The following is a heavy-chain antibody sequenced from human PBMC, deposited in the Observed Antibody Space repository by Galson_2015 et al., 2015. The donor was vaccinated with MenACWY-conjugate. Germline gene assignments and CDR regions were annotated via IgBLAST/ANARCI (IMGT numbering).Heavy chain of an antibody. J-gene: IGHJ4*02. D-gene: IGHD6-19*01. CDR1: GGSIHNDGYF. CDR2: IYYSGST. V-gene: IGHV4-39*01. Sequence: ETLSLTCAVSGGSIHNDGYFWGWIRQPPGEGLEWIGSIYYSGSTYYNPSLKGRITMSVDTSKNQFSLRLNSVTAADTAVYYCARLHRGIAVTPPGEQSKRIYDYWGQGTLVAVSS. CDR3: ARLHRGIAVTPPGEQSKRIYDY.